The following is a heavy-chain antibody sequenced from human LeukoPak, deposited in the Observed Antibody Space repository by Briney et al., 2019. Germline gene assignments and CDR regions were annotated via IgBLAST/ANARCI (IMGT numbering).Heavy chain of an antibody. CDR3: ARDHIAVAGNFDY. D-gene: IGHD6-19*01. V-gene: IGHV4-39*07. CDR1: GGSISSRSYY. CDR2: IYYSGST. Sequence: PSETLSLTCTVPGGSISSRSYYWGWVRQSPTKGLEWIGSIYYSGSTYYNPSLKSRVTMSLDTSKNQFSLKLNSVTAADTAVYYCARDHIAVAGNFDYWGQGTLVTVSS. J-gene: IGHJ4*02.